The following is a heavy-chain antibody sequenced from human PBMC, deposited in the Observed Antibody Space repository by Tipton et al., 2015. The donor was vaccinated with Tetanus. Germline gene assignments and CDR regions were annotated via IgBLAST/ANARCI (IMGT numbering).Heavy chain of an antibody. CDR2: IYTSGST. CDR3: ARQKRGYSYGAFDY. CDR1: GGSISSYY. V-gene: IGHV4-4*07. Sequence: GLVKPSETLSLTCTVSGGSISSYYWSWIRQPAGKGLEWIGRIYTSGSTNYNPSLKSRVTISVDTSKNQFSLKLSSVTAADTAVYYCARQKRGYSYGAFDYWGQGTLVTVSS. D-gene: IGHD5-18*01. J-gene: IGHJ4*02.